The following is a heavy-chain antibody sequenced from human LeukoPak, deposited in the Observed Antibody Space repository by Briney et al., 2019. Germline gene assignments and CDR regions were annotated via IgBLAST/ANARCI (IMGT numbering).Heavy chain of an antibody. V-gene: IGHV4-34*01. CDR2: INHSGST. Sequence: SETLSLTCAVYGGSFSGYYWSWIRQPPGKGLEWIGEINHSGSTNYNPSLKSRVTISVDTSKNQFSLKLGSVTAADTAVYYCARGTARSSSWYSFNWFDPWGQGTLVTLSS. J-gene: IGHJ5*02. CDR3: ARGTARSSSWYSFNWFDP. D-gene: IGHD6-13*01. CDR1: GGSFSGYY.